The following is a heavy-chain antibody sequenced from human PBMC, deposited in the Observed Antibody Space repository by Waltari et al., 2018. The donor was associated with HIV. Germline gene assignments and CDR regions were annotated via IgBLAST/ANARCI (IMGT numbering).Heavy chain of an antibody. CDR1: GLHVRSNY. V-gene: IGHV3-53*02. CDR3: AREGSRGWRSDMDV. Sequence: EVQLVETGGGLVQPGGSLRLSCAASGLHVRSNYMSWVRQAPGKGLEWVSIIYSGGSTYYADSVKGRFTISRDSSKNTVYLQMNSLRAEDTAVYYCAREGSRGWRSDMDVWGQGTTVTVSS. CDR2: IYSGGST. D-gene: IGHD6-19*01. J-gene: IGHJ6*02.